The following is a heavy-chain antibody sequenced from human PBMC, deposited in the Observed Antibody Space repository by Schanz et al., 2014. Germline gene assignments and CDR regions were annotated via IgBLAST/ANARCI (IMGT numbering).Heavy chain of an antibody. CDR1: GGTFSSDT. CDR3: ARDLTVDTGYVVHYYYYGMDV. D-gene: IGHD5-12*01. J-gene: IGHJ6*02. V-gene: IGHV1-69*08. CDR2: IIPILGIA. Sequence: QVQLVQSGAEVKKPGASVKVSCKASGGTFSSDTFSWVRQAPGQGLEWMGRIIPILGIANYAQKFQGRVTITADKSTSTAYMELTSLRSEDTAVYFCARDLTVDTGYVVHYYYYGMDVWGQGTTVTVSS.